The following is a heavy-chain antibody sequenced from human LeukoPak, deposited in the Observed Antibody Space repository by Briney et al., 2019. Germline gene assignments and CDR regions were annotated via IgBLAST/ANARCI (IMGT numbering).Heavy chain of an antibody. D-gene: IGHD1-14*01. CDR3: ARGGRVATATGTFDP. V-gene: IGHV1-8*01. CDR2: MNPNSGNT. J-gene: IGHJ5*02. CDR1: GYTFTSYD. Sequence: ASVKISCKASGYTFTSYDINWVRQATGQGLEWMGWMNPNSGNTGYAQKFQGRVTMTRNTSISTAYMELSSLRSEDTAVYYCARGGRVATATGTFDPWGQGTLVTVSS.